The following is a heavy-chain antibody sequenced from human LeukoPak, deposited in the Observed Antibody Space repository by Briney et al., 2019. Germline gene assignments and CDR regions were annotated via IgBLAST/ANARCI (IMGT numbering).Heavy chain of an antibody. V-gene: IGHV3-15*01. J-gene: IGHJ4*02. CDR2: IKSKTDGGTT. D-gene: IGHD2-21*02. CDR3: TTEVLAYCGGDCTY. Sequence: PGGSLRLSCACSGFTFSNAWMSWVRQAPGRGLEWVGRIKSKTDGGTTGYAAPVKGRFTISRDDSKNTLYLQMNSLKTEDTAVYYCTTEVLAYCGGDCTYWGQGTLVTVSS. CDR1: GFTFSNAW.